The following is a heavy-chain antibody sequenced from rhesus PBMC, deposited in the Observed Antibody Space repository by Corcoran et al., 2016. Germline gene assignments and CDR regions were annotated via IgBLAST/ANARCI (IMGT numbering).Heavy chain of an antibody. Sequence: EVQLVESGGGLAQPGGSLRLSCVASGFTFSTYWMNWFRQTPGKAMEGITDINTGEGTTYDSDSRKGRCTISRDNSQNTLSLQMNSLRPEDTAVYYCAAANGNWGQGVLVTVSS. CDR1: GFTFSTYW. V-gene: IGHV3S42*01. D-gene: IGHD1-1*01. J-gene: IGHJ4*01. CDR2: INTGEGTT. CDR3: AAANGN.